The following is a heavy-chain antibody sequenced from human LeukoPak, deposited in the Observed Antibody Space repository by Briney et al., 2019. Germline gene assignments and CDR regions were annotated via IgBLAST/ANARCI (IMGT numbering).Heavy chain of an antibody. Sequence: ASVKVSCKASGYTFTGYYMHWVRQARGQGLEWMGRINPNSGGTNYAQKFQGRVTMTRDTSISTAYMELSRLRSDDTAVYYCARNGSVGQADWFDPWGQGTLVTVSS. J-gene: IGHJ5*02. D-gene: IGHD5-24*01. CDR3: ARNGSVGQADWFDP. CDR1: GYTFTGYY. V-gene: IGHV1-2*06. CDR2: INPNSGGT.